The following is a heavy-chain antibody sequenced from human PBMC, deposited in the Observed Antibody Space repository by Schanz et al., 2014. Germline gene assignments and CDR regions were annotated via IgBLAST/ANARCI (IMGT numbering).Heavy chain of an antibody. Sequence: QVQLVQSGAEVKKPGASVKVSCKASGYTFTSYGISWVRQAPGQGLEWMGWISVYNHNKEYDQKFQGRVTMTTDTSTSTACMALTDLRSDDTAVYYCARDAADFYDILTEEDYWGQGTLVTVSS. CDR2: ISVYNHNK. CDR3: ARDAADFYDILTEEDY. CDR1: GYTFTSYG. J-gene: IGHJ4*02. V-gene: IGHV1-18*01. D-gene: IGHD3-9*01.